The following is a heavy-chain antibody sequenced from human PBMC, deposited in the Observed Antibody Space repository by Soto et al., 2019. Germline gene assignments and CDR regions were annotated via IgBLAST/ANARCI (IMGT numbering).Heavy chain of an antibody. CDR1: GGSISGYY. V-gene: IGHV4-59*08. Sequence: QVQLQESGPGLVKPSETLSLTCTVSGGSISGYYWSWIRQPPGKGLQYIGFIYYTGSTNYNPSLKXXVXXSLDTSKNQFSLKLSAVTAADTAVYYCARLGGNYGAEAFEIWGQGTMVTVSS. D-gene: IGHD1-26*01. CDR2: IYYTGST. CDR3: ARLGGNYGAEAFEI. J-gene: IGHJ3*02.